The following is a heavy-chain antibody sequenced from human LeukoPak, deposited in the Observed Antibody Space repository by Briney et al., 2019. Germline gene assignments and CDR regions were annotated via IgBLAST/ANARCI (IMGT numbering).Heavy chain of an antibody. V-gene: IGHV2-5*01. CDR3: AHSPPDEATGYCSSFSCSKLAHYAY. Sequence: SGPTLVKPTQTLTLTCTFSGFSLSTSGVGVGWIRQPPGKALEWLAVIYWNDDERYNPSLKSRLTITKDTSKNQVVLTMTNMDPVDTATYYCAHSPPDEATGYCSSFSCSKLAHYAYWGQGTLVTVSS. CDR1: GFSLSTSGVG. CDR2: IYWNDDE. J-gene: IGHJ4*02. D-gene: IGHD2-2*01.